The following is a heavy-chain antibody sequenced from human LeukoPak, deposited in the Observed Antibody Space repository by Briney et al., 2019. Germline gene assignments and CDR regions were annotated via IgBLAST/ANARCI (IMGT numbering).Heavy chain of an antibody. V-gene: IGHV1-69*05. Sequence: SVKVSCKASGGTFSSYAISWVRQAPGQGLEWMGGIIPIFGTANYAQNLQGRVTMTTDTSTSTAYMELRSLRSDDTAVYYCARHTMLRGVIASDYYYGMDVWGQGTTVTVSS. CDR2: IIPIFGTA. CDR3: ARHTMLRGVIASDYYYGMDV. CDR1: GGTFSSYA. J-gene: IGHJ6*02. D-gene: IGHD3-10*01.